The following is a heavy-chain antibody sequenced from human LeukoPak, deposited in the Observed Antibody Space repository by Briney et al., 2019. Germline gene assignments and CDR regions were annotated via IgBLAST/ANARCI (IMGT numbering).Heavy chain of an antibody. CDR1: GYTFIGYY. J-gene: IGHJ4*02. CDR3: AREMDYGDYEGY. V-gene: IGHV1-2*02. Sequence: ASVKVSCKASGYTFIGYYMHWVRQAPGQGLEWMGWINPNSGGTNYAQKFQGRVTMTRDTSISTAYMELSRLRSDDTAVYYCAREMDYGDYEGYWGQGTLVTVSS. D-gene: IGHD4-17*01. CDR2: INPNSGGT.